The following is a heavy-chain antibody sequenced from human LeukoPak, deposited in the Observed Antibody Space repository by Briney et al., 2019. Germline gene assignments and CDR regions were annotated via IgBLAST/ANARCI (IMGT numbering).Heavy chain of an antibody. Sequence: GGSLRLSCEASGFSFSTYCMIWVRQAPGKGLEWVSYISNSGSTMYYADSVKGRFTISRDNAKNSLYLQMSSLRAEDTAVYFCVRGGWRWMPPDYWGQGTLVAVSS. CDR3: VRGGWRWMPPDY. CDR2: ISNSGSTM. CDR1: GFSFSTYC. V-gene: IGHV3-48*04. D-gene: IGHD5-24*01. J-gene: IGHJ4*02.